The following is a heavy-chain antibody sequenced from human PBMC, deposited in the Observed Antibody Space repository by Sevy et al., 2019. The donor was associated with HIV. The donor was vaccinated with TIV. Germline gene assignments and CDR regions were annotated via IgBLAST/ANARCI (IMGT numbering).Heavy chain of an antibody. Sequence: GGSLRLSCSASEFTFSSYAMSWVRQAPGKGLEWVSSISGSGRFTYYADFVEGRFIISRDNSKNTRSVQMNSLRAEDTAVYYCAKGFCSGATCPRDYYYYGMDVWGQGTTVTVS. CDR3: AKGFCSGATCPRDYYYYGMDV. V-gene: IGHV3-23*01. CDR1: EFTFSSYA. CDR2: ISGSGRFT. D-gene: IGHD2-15*01. J-gene: IGHJ6*02.